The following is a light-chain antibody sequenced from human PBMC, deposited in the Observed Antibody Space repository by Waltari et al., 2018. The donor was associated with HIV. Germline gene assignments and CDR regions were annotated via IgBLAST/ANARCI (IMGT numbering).Light chain of an antibody. CDR2: AAS. Sequence: EIALTQSPGTLPLSPGVRGTLSCRASQSVSSSYLAWYQQKPGQAPRLLIYAASTRATGIPDRFSGSGSGTDFNLTISRLEPEDFAVYYCQQYGSSLWTFGQGTKVEVK. CDR3: QQYGSSLWT. J-gene: IGKJ1*01. CDR1: QSVSSSY. V-gene: IGKV3-20*01.